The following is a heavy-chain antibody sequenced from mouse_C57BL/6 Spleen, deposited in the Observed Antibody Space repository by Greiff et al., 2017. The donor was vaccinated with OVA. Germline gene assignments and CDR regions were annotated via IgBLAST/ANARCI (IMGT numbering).Heavy chain of an antibody. CDR2: IYPGSGNT. J-gene: IGHJ4*01. Sequence: VQLVESGPELVKPGASVKISCKASGYSFTSYYIHWVKQRPGQGLEWIGWIYPGSGNTKYNEKFKGKATLTADTSSSTAYMQLSSLTSEDSAVYYCARQLRLQGYAMDYWGQGTSVTVSS. CDR3: ARQLRLQGYAMDY. D-gene: IGHD3-2*02. CDR1: GYSFTSYY. V-gene: IGHV1-66*01.